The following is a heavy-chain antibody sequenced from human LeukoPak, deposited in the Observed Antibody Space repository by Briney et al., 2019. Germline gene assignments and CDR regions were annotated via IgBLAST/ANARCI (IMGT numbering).Heavy chain of an antibody. Sequence: TYHADSVKGRFTISRDNAKNTLYLQMNSLRAEDTAVYYCAALDHGHDYWGQGTLVTVSS. J-gene: IGHJ4*02. CDR3: AALDHGHDY. V-gene: IGHV3-74*01. CDR2: T.